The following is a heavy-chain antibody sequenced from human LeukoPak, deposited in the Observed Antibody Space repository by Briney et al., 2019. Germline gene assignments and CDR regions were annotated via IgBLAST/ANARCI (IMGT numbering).Heavy chain of an antibody. CDR3: ARQKEGSGVYGMDV. D-gene: IGHD3-10*01. CDR2: TWTDGINQ. J-gene: IGHJ6*01. CDR1: GFSVLDFY. Sequence: GRSLRLSCAEPGFSVLDFYRHWIPQAPGKGLEWVSVTWTDGINQYQSDSVKGRFTISRDNSKNTIYLDMNSLSAADTAVYYCARQKEGSGVYGMDVWGLRTTVFVSS. V-gene: IGHV3-33*03.